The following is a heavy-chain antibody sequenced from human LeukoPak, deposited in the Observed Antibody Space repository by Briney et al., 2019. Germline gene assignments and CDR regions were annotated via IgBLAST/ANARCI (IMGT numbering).Heavy chain of an antibody. Sequence: PGGSLRLSCAASGFTFSDYYMSWIRQAPGKGLEWVSYISSSGSTIYYADSVKGRFTISRDNAKNSLYLQMNSLRAEDTAVYYCARDTRGVVGATRRLYYYYYYMDVWGKGTTVTVSS. D-gene: IGHD1-26*01. V-gene: IGHV3-11*04. J-gene: IGHJ6*03. CDR1: GFTFSDYY. CDR3: ARDTRGVVGATRRLYYYYYYMDV. CDR2: ISSSGSTI.